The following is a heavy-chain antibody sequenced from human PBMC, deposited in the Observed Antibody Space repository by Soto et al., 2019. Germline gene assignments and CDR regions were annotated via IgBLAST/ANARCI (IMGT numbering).Heavy chain of an antibody. J-gene: IGHJ6*04. D-gene: IGHD6-13*01. CDR2: ISSSSSYI. Sequence: GGSLRLSCAASGFTFSSYAMSWVRQAPGKGLEWVSSISSSSSYIYYADSVKGRFTISRDNAKNSLYLQMNSLRAEDTAVYYCARGWYSSSWYDYYGMDVWGKGSTVTVAS. CDR3: ARGWYSSSWYDYYGMDV. CDR1: GFTFSSYA. V-gene: IGHV3-21*01.